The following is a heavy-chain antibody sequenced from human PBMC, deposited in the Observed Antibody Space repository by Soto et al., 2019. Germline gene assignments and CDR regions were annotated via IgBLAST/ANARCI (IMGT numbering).Heavy chain of an antibody. CDR2: IIPILGIA. V-gene: IGHV1-69*04. D-gene: IGHD1-20*01. Sequence: SVKVSCKASGGTFSSYTISWVRQAPGQGLEWMGRIIPILGIANYAQKFQGRVTITADKSTSTAYMELSSLRSEDTAVYYCARERYNWNGNFDYWGQGPLVTVSS. CDR3: ARERYNWNGNFDY. CDR1: GGTFSSYT. J-gene: IGHJ4*02.